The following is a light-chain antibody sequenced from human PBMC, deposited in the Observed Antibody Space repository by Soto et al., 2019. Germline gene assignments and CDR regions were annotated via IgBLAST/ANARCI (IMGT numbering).Light chain of an antibody. CDR1: QTINNY. V-gene: IGKV1-39*01. CDR3: QESITAPLT. Sequence: DIQMTQSPSSLSASVGDRVTITCRASQTINNYLNWYQQNPGKAPKLLIYAASSLQSGVPSRVSGSGSGTDFTLTISSLQAEDSATYVCQESITAPLTFGGGTKVEVK. J-gene: IGKJ4*01. CDR2: AAS.